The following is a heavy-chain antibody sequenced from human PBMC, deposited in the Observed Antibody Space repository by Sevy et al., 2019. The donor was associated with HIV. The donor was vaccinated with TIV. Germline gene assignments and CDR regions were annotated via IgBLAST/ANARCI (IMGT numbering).Heavy chain of an antibody. CDR3: ASFITDAFDI. CDR2: NYYSGST. V-gene: IGHV4-39*01. D-gene: IGHD3-22*01. CDR1: GGSISSSSYY. Sequence: PSQLPVLTCTVSGGSISSSSYYWGWIRQPPGKGLEWIGSNYYSGSTYYNPSLKSRVTISVDTSKNQFSLKLSSVTAADTAVYYCASFITDAFDIWGQGTMVTVS. J-gene: IGHJ3*02.